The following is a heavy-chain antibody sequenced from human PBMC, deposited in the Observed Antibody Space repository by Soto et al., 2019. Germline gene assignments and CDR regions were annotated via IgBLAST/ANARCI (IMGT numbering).Heavy chain of an antibody. CDR3: ARVERGTSTTVVDAFDI. Sequence: SETLSLTCAVYGGFVSSGSYYWSWIRQPPGKGLEWIGEMSHSGGTHFNPSLKSRVTISVDTSKNQFSLKMSSVTAADTALYYCARVERGTSTTVVDAFDIWGPGTMVTVSS. V-gene: IGHV4-61*01. CDR2: MSHSGGT. CDR1: GGFVSSGSYY. J-gene: IGHJ3*02. D-gene: IGHD1-1*01.